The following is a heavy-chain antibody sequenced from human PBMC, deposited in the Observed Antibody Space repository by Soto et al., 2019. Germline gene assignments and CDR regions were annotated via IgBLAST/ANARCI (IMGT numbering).Heavy chain of an antibody. CDR2: ISWDSRII. CDR3: AKDVHTSGSLTFAS. V-gene: IGHV3-43*01. CDR1: GFTFHDHT. Sequence: GGSLRLSCVTSGFTFHDHTMHWVRQVPGKGLEWVSTISWDSRIIYYADSVKGRFTISRENSRNSLFLQMNSLTTEDTALYYCAKDVHTSGSLTFASWGQGTLVTVSS. J-gene: IGHJ4*02. D-gene: IGHD1-26*01.